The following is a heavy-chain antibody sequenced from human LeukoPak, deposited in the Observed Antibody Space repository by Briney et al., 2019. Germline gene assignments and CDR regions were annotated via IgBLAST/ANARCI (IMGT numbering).Heavy chain of an antibody. J-gene: IGHJ4*02. CDR3: AREDIPGRVTTILPY. V-gene: IGHV3-53*01. Sequence: PGGSLRLCCAASGFTVSSNYMSWVRQDPGKWLEWVSVIYSGGSTYYADSVKGRFTISRDNSKNTLYLQMNSLRAEDTAVYYCAREDIPGRVTTILPYWGQGTLVTVSS. D-gene: IGHD5-12*01. CDR2: IYSGGST. CDR1: GFTVSSNY.